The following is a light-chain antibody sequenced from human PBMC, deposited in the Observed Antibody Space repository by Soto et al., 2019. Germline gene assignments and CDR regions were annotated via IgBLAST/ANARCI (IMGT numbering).Light chain of an antibody. CDR2: DAS. CDR1: QSVSSN. Sequence: ETVMTQSPATLSVSPGERATLSCRASQSVSSNLAWYQQKPGQAPRLLIYDASTRATGIPARFSGSGSGTEFTLTISSLQSEDFAVYYCQQYKDWKTFGQGTKLEIK. J-gene: IGKJ2*01. CDR3: QQYKDWKT. V-gene: IGKV3-15*01.